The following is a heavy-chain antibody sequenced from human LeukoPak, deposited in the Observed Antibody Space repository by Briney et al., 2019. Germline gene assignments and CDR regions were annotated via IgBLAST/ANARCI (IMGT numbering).Heavy chain of an antibody. CDR1: GGSISSSSYY. Sequence: PSETLSLTCTVSGGSISSSSYYWGWIRQPPGKGLEWIGSIYYSGSTYYNPSLKSRVTISVDTSKNQFSLKLSSVTAADTAVYYCARDVRALPHLFDYWGQGTLVTVSS. J-gene: IGHJ4*02. CDR2: IYYSGST. CDR3: ARDVRALPHLFDY. V-gene: IGHV4-39*07.